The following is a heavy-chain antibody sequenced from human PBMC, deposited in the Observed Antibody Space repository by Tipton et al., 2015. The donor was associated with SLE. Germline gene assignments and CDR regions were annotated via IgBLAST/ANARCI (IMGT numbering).Heavy chain of an antibody. CDR2: IIPLFGTT. Sequence: QSGPEVKKPGSSVKVSCKASGGTFSSYAVSWVRQAPGQGLEWMGGIIPLFGTTNSAQKFQGRVTITTDESTSAVYMELSSLRSEDTAVYYCARSVVTYYYPGMEVWGQGTMVTVS. V-gene: IGHV1-69*05. D-gene: IGHD4-23*01. J-gene: IGHJ6*02. CDR1: GGTFSSYA. CDR3: ARSVVTYYYPGMEV.